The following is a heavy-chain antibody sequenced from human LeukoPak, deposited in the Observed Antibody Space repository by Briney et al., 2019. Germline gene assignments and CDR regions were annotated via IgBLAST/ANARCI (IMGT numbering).Heavy chain of an antibody. CDR2: IYYSGST. Sequence: PSETLSLTCTVSGGSISSYYWSWIRQPPGKGLEWIGYIYYSGSTNYNPSLKSRVTISVDTSKNQFSLKLSSVTAADTAVYYCARGGSNNWFDPWGQGTLVTVSS. CDR3: ARGGSNNWFDP. D-gene: IGHD1-26*01. V-gene: IGHV4-59*01. J-gene: IGHJ5*02. CDR1: GGSISSYY.